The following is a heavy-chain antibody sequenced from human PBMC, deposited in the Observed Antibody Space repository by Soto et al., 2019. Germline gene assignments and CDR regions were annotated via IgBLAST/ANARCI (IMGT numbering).Heavy chain of an antibody. CDR2: IYRTGGT. CDR1: GGSFTSNNW. J-gene: IGHJ4*02. Sequence: KPSETLSLTCAVSGGSFTSNNWWTWVRQPPGQGLEWIGEIYRTGGTNYNPSLKSRVTISLDKSENQSSLKVTSLTAADTAVYYCASRDPGTSVDYWGQGTLVTVSS. D-gene: IGHD1-7*01. CDR3: ASRDPGTSVDY. V-gene: IGHV4-4*02.